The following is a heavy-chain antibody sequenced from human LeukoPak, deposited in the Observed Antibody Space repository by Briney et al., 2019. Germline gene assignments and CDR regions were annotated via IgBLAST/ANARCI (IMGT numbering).Heavy chain of an antibody. Sequence: GGSLRLSCAASGFTFSSYAMSWVRQAPGKGLEWVSVIYSGGSTYYADSVKGRFTISRDNSKNTLYLQMNSLRAEDTAVYYCARGTFDYGGGYYFDYWGQGTLVTVSS. CDR3: ARGTFDYGGGYYFDY. CDR1: GFTFSSYA. CDR2: IYSGGST. J-gene: IGHJ4*02. D-gene: IGHD4-17*01. V-gene: IGHV3-53*01.